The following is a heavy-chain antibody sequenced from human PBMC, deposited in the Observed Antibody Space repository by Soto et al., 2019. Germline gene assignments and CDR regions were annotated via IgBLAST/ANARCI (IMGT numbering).Heavy chain of an antibody. CDR2: IYHSGST. Sequence: PSETLSLTCAVSGGSISSSNWWSWVRQPPGKGLEWIGEIYHSGSTNYNPSLKSRVTISVDKSKNQFSLKLSSVTAADTAVYYCARRGGYCSSTSCYTSYYGMDVWDQGTTVTVSS. CDR1: GGSISSSNW. J-gene: IGHJ6*02. CDR3: ARRGGYCSSTSCYTSYYGMDV. V-gene: IGHV4-4*02. D-gene: IGHD2-2*02.